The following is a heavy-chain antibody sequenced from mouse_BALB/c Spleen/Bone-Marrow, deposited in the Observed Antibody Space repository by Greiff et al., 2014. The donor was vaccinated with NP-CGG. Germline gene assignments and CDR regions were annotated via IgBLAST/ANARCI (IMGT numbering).Heavy chain of an antibody. Sequence: EVKLMESGAELVKPGASVKLSCTASGFNIKDTYMHWVKQRPEQGLEWIGRIDPANGNTKYDPKFQGKATITADTSSNTAYLQLRSLTSEDTAVDYCGSYRYAWYFDVWGAGTTVTVSS. CDR3: GSYRYAWYFDV. D-gene: IGHD2-14*01. CDR1: GFNIKDTY. CDR2: IDPANGNT. J-gene: IGHJ1*01. V-gene: IGHV14-3*02.